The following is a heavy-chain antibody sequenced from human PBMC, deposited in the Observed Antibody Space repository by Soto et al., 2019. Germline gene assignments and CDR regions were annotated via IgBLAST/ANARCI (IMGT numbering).Heavy chain of an antibody. CDR3: AIGAGYEEVPTAGGY. CDR2: INHSGST. D-gene: IGHD2-21*02. J-gene: IGHJ4*02. Sequence: QVQLQQWGAGLLKPSETLSLTCAVYGGSFSGYYWSWIRQPPGKGLEWIGEINHSGSTNYNPSLNSRVTISVDTSKNQFSLKLSSVTAADTAVYYCAIGAGYEEVPTAGGYWGQGTLVTVSS. CDR1: GGSFSGYY. V-gene: IGHV4-34*01.